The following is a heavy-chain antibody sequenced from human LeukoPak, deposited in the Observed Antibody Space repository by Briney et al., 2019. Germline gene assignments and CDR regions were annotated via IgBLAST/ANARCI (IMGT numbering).Heavy chain of an antibody. D-gene: IGHD6-19*01. CDR3: ARDGGSGWSSAFFDH. Sequence: GGSLRLSCAASGFSVSVNYMSWVRQAPGKGLEWVSVIYSGGSTDCADSVKGRFTISRDNSKNTLYLQMSSLRAEDTALYYCARDGGSGWSSAFFDHWGQGTLVTVSS. CDR1: GFSVSVNY. V-gene: IGHV3-53*01. CDR2: IYSGGST. J-gene: IGHJ4*02.